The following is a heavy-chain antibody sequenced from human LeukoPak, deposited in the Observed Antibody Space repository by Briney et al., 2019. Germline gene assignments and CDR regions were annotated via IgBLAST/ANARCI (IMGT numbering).Heavy chain of an antibody. CDR2: IYYSGST. D-gene: IGHD3-22*01. Sequence: PSETLSLTCTVSGGSISSYYWSWIRQPPGKGLEWIGYIYYSGSTNYNPSLKSRVTISVDTSKNQFSLKLSSVTAADTAVYYCAREGNDSSGYYKNFDYWGQGTLVTVSS. J-gene: IGHJ4*02. CDR1: GGSISSYY. CDR3: AREGNDSSGYYKNFDY. V-gene: IGHV4-59*01.